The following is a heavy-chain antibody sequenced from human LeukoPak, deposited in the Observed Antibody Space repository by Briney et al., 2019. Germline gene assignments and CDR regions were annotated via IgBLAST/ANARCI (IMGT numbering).Heavy chain of an antibody. CDR1: GFSFSSYW. Sequence: GGSLRLSCAASGFSFSSYWMNWVRQAPGKGLVWVAHVNTDGRTTTYADSVKGRFTVARDNTKNTLYLEMNRLRAEDTAVYYCARDNTYMFDYWGQGTQVTVSS. CDR2: VNTDGRTT. CDR3: ARDNTYMFDY. J-gene: IGHJ4*02. D-gene: IGHD2-2*02. V-gene: IGHV3-74*01.